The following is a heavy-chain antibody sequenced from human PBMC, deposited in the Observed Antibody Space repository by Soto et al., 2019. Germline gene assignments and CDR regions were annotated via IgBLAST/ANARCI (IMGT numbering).Heavy chain of an antibody. D-gene: IGHD3-10*01. CDR3: ARGGPYYGSGSYYPRSPTNFYYYMDV. J-gene: IGHJ6*03. CDR2: INHSGST. Sequence: SETLSLTCAVYGGSFSGYYWSWIRQPPGKGLEWIGEINHSGSTNYNPSLKSRVTISVDTSKNQFSLKLSSVTAADTAVYYCARGGPYYGSGSYYPRSPTNFYYYMDVWGKGTTVTVSS. CDR1: GGSFSGYY. V-gene: IGHV4-34*01.